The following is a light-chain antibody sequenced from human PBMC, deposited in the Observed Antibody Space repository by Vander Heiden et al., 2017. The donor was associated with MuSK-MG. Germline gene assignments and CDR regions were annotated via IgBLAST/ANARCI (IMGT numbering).Light chain of an antibody. CDR1: QSVSSSY. Sequence: EIVLTQSPGTLSLSPGERATLSCRASQSVSSSYLAWYQQKPGQAPRLLIYSASSRAAGIPDRFSGSGSGTDFTLTISRLEPEDFAVYYCQLYDKSPLYTFGQGTKLDVK. CDR2: SAS. V-gene: IGKV3-20*01. CDR3: QLYDKSPLYT. J-gene: IGKJ2*01.